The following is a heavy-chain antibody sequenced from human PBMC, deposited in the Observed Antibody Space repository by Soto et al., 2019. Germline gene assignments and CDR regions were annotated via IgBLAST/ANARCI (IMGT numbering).Heavy chain of an antibody. Sequence: PSETLSLTCTVSGGSISSSSYYWGWIRQPPGKGLEWIGSIYYSGSTYYNPSLKSRVTISVDTSKNQFSLKLSSVTAADTAVYYCAREGVQGVTPFDYWGQGTLVTVSS. CDR2: IYYSGST. V-gene: IGHV4-39*02. CDR3: AREGVQGVTPFDY. J-gene: IGHJ4*02. CDR1: GGSISSSSYY. D-gene: IGHD3-10*01.